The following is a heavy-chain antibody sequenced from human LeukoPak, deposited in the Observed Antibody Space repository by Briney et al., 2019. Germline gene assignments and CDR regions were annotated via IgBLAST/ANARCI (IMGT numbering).Heavy chain of an antibody. J-gene: IGHJ4*02. CDR1: GYPFSGYY. D-gene: IGHD6-19*01. CDR3: ARVGRRIAVAGHFDY. CDR2: MNPNSGGT. V-gene: IGHV1-2*02. Sequence: ASMKVSCKASGYPFSGYYIHWVRRAPGQGLEWVGWMNPNSGGTNYAQKFQGRVTMTRDTSINTAYMELGRLRSDDTAVYYCARVGRRIAVAGHFDYWGQGTLVTVSS.